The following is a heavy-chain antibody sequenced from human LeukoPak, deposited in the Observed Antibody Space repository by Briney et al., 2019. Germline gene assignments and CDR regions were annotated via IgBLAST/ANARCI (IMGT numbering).Heavy chain of an antibody. CDR2: ISGSGGST. D-gene: IGHD1-14*01. Sequence: GGSLRLSCAASGFTFSSYAMSWVRQAPGKGLEWVSAISGSGGSTYYADSVKGRFTISRDNSKNTLYLQMNSLRAEDTAVYYCAKLGTQHYYYGMDVWGQGTTVTVSS. J-gene: IGHJ6*02. CDR1: GFTFSSYA. CDR3: AKLGTQHYYYGMDV. V-gene: IGHV3-23*01.